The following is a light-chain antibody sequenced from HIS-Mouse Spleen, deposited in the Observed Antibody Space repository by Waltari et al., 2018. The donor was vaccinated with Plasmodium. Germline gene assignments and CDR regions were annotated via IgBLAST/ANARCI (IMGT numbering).Light chain of an antibody. V-gene: IGLV3-1*01. CDR1: KLGDKY. CDR2: QDT. J-gene: IGLJ2*01. CDR3: QAWDSSTVV. Sequence: SYELTQPPSVSVSPGQTARITCPGDKLGDKYACWYQQKPGKSPVVVIYQDTKRPSGSPERFSGSNSGNTATLTISGTQAMDEADYYCQAWDSSTVVFGGGTKLTVL.